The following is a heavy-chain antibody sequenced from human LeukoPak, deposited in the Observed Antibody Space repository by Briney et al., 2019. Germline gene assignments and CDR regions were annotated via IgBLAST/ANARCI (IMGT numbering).Heavy chain of an antibody. CDR3: ARDPDILLGVNFDY. D-gene: IGHD2-21*01. J-gene: IGHJ4*02. CDR1: EFTFSRYG. Sequence: GGSLRLSCAASEFTFSRYGMSWVRQAPGKGLEWVSSISGSSGSTYYADSVKGRFTISRDNSKNTLYLQMNSLRAEDTAVYYCARDPDILLGVNFDYWGQGALVIVSS. CDR2: ISGSSGST. V-gene: IGHV3-23*01.